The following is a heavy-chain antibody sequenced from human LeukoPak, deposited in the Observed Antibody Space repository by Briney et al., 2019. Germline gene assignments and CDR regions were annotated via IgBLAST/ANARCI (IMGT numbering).Heavy chain of an antibody. CDR2: IRSKANSYAT. Sequence: GGPLRLSCAASGFTFSGSAMHWVRQASGKGLEWVGRIRSKANSYATAYAASVKGRFTISRDDSKNTAYLQMNSLKTEDTAVYYCSMEWSSRAYYYMDVWGKGTTVTVSS. J-gene: IGHJ6*03. D-gene: IGHD3-3*01. V-gene: IGHV3-73*01. CDR1: GFTFSGSA. CDR3: SMEWSSRAYYYMDV.